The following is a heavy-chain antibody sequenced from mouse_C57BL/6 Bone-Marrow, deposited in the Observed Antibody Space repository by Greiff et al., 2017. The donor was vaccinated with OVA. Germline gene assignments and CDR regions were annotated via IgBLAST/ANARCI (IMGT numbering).Heavy chain of an antibody. CDR3: ARPLITTVVATDFDY. CDR2: IYPRSGNT. Sequence: QVQLKQSGAELARPGASVKLSCKASGYTFTSYGISWVKQRTGQGLEWIGEIYPRSGNTYYNEKFKGKATLTADKSSSTAYMELRSLTSEDSAVYFCARPLITTVVATDFDYWGQGTTLTVSS. V-gene: IGHV1-81*01. D-gene: IGHD1-1*01. CDR1: GYTFTSYG. J-gene: IGHJ2*01.